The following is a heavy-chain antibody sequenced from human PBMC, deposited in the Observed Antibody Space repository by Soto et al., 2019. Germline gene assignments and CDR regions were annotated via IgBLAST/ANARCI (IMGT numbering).Heavy chain of an antibody. D-gene: IGHD3-10*01. Sequence: QVQLVQSGAEVKKPGASVKVSCKASGYTFTSYDINWVRQATGQGLEWMGWMNPNSGNTGYAQKSKGRVTMTRNTSISTAYMELSSLRSEDTAVYYCARGINYYASGDDAFDIWGQGTMVTVSS. J-gene: IGHJ3*02. CDR1: GYTFTSYD. V-gene: IGHV1-8*01. CDR3: ARGINYYASGDDAFDI. CDR2: MNPNSGNT.